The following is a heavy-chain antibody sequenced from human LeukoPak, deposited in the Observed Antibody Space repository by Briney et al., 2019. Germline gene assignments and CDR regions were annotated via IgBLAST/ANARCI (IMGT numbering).Heavy chain of an antibody. Sequence: GGSLRLSCAASGFTFSNYWMSWVRQAPGKGLEWVANIKQDGSKKYYVDSVKGRFTISRDNAKNSLYLQMNSLRAEDTALYHCARGHKSAFDIWGRGTMVTVSS. CDR2: IKQDGSKK. CDR1: GFTFSNYW. CDR3: ARGHKSAFDI. J-gene: IGHJ3*02. V-gene: IGHV3-7*03.